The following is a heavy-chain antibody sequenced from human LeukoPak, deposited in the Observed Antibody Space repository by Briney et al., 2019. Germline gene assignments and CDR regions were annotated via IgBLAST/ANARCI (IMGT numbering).Heavy chain of an antibody. J-gene: IGHJ3*02. Sequence: SETLSLTCTVSGGSISSYYWSWIRQPPGKGLEWIGYIYYSGSTNYNPSLKSRVTISVDTSKNQFSLKLSSVTAADTAVYYCARGDYGVYGDAFDIWGQGTMVTVSS. V-gene: IGHV4-59*01. CDR1: GGSISSYY. CDR3: ARGDYGVYGDAFDI. D-gene: IGHD4-17*01. CDR2: IYYSGST.